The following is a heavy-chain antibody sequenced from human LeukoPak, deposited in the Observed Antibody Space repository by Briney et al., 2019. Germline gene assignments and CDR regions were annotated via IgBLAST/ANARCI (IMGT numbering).Heavy chain of an antibody. D-gene: IGHD4-17*01. CDR1: GYSFSSYW. CDR3: TRTYGDDLREY. Sequence: GESLKIFCCGFGYSFSSYWYGWVRQMPGKGLEWMGIIYPGDSDTRYSPSFQGQVTISADKSINTAYLQWSSLKASDTAIYYWTRTYGDDLREYWGQGTLVTVSS. V-gene: IGHV5-51*01. J-gene: IGHJ4*02. CDR2: IYPGDSDT.